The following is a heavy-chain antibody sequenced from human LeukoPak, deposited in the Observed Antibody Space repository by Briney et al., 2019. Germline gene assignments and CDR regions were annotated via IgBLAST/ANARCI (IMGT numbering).Heavy chain of an antibody. CDR1: GGSFSGYY. J-gene: IGHJ4*02. CDR3: ARFSVDTAMVTVDY. Sequence: SETLSLTCAVYGGSFSGYYWSWIRQPPGKGLEWIGEINHSGSTNYNPSLKSRVTISVDTSKNQFSLKLSSVTAADTAVYYCARFSVDTAMVTVDYWGQGTLVTVSS. D-gene: IGHD5-18*01. CDR2: INHSGST. V-gene: IGHV4-34*01.